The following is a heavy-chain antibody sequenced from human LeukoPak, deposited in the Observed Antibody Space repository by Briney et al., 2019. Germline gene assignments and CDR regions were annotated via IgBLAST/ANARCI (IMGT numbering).Heavy chain of an antibody. Sequence: GGSLRLSCAASGFTVSSNYMTWVRQAPGKGLQWVSVIYAGGNAYYADSVKGRFTISRDNSKNTVYLQMNSLRVEDTAIYYCARALGSGTTKSGHDAFDMWGQGTMVTVSS. CDR3: ARALGSGTTKSGHDAFDM. V-gene: IGHV3-53*01. CDR2: IYAGGNA. CDR1: GFTVSSNY. D-gene: IGHD1-14*01. J-gene: IGHJ3*02.